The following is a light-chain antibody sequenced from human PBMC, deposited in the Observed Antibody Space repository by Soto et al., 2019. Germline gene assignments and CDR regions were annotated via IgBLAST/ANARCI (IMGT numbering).Light chain of an antibody. J-gene: IGLJ1*01. Sequence: QSALTQPASVSGSPGQSITISCTGTSSDVGGYKYVSWYQQHPGKAPKLMIYDIRNRPSVVSNRFSGSKSGNTASLTISGLQAEDEADYYCSSYTSSSTRVFGTGTKVTVL. CDR1: SSDVGGYKY. V-gene: IGLV2-14*03. CDR2: DIR. CDR3: SSYTSSSTRV.